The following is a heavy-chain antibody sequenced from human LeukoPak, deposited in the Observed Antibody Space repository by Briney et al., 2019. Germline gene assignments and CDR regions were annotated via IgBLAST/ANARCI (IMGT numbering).Heavy chain of an antibody. CDR3: AKASAAIIAVACTITEYYFDY. J-gene: IGHJ4*02. CDR1: GFTFDDYA. D-gene: IGHD6-19*01. Sequence: PGGSLRLSCAASGFTFDDYAMHWVRQAPGKGLEWVSGISWNSGSIGYADSVKGRFTISRDNAKNSLYLQMNSLRAEDTASYYCAKASAAIIAVACTITEYYFDYWGQGTLVTVSS. V-gene: IGHV3-9*01. CDR2: ISWNSGSI.